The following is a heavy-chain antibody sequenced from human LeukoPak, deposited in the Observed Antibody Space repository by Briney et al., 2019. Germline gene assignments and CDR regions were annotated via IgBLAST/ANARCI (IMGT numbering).Heavy chain of an antibody. V-gene: IGHV3-48*04. Sequence: GGSLRLSCAASGFTFSSYSMNWVRQAPGKGLEWVSYISSSGSTIYYADSVKGRFTISRDNAKNSLYLQMNSLRAEDTAVYYCARDRGDIVVGTTNWFDPWGQGTLVTASS. J-gene: IGHJ5*02. CDR3: ARDRGDIVVGTTNWFDP. CDR2: ISSSGSTI. CDR1: GFTFSSYS. D-gene: IGHD2-2*01.